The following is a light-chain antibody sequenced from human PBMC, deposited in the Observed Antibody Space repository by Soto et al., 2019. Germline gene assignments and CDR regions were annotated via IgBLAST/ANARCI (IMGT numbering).Light chain of an antibody. Sequence: QSVLTQPPSVSGAPGQRVTISCTGSSSNIGAGYDVHWYQQLPGTAPKLLMYGNSNRPSGVPDRFSGSKSGTSASLAITGLQAEDEADYYCQSYDNSLSGFYVFGTGTKLTVL. J-gene: IGLJ1*01. V-gene: IGLV1-40*01. CDR3: QSYDNSLSGFYV. CDR2: GNS. CDR1: SSNIGAGYD.